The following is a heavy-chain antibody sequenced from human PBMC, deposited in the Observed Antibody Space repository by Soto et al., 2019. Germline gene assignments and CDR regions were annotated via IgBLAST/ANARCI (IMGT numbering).Heavy chain of an antibody. Sequence: QVLLQQWGAGLLKPSETLSLTCAVYGGSFSTYYWSWIRQPPGKGLEWIGEINHRGSTNYNPSLKSRVTISVDTSKNQFSLKVSSVTAAGRAVYYCARGLNWNYGAFDYWGQGTLVTVSS. V-gene: IGHV4-34*01. CDR3: ARGLNWNYGAFDY. CDR1: GGSFSTYY. D-gene: IGHD1-7*01. CDR2: INHRGST. J-gene: IGHJ4*02.